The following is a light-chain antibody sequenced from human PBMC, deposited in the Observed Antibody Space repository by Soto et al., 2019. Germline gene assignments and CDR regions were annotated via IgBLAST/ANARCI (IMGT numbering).Light chain of an antibody. V-gene: IGLV2-8*01. Sequence: QSVLTQPPSASGSPGQAVTFSCTGTSSDVGRYNYVSWYQQHPGKAPKLLIYGVTQRPSGVPDRFSGSKSGNTASLTVSGLQDEDEGYYYCYSYAGRNLYVFGTGTKGTVL. J-gene: IGLJ1*01. CDR3: YSYAGRNLYV. CDR2: GVT. CDR1: SSDVGRYNY.